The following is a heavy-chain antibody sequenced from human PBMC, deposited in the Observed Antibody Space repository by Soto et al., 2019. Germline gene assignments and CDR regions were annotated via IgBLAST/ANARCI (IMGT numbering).Heavy chain of an antibody. V-gene: IGHV4-34*01. J-gene: IGHJ4*02. CDR2: INHSGST. Sequence: PSETLSLTCAVYGGSFSGYYWSWIRQPPGKGLEWIGEINHSGSTNYNPSLKSRVTISVDTSKNQFSLKLSSVTAADTAVYYCARGIPNWNYGYCFVYWGQGTLVTIST. D-gene: IGHD1-7*01. CDR3: ARGIPNWNYGYCFVY. CDR1: GGSFSGYY.